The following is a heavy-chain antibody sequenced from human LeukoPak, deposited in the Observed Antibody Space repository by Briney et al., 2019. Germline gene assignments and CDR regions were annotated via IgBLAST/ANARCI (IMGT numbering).Heavy chain of an antibody. V-gene: IGHV3-23*01. D-gene: IGHD6-19*01. CDR2: ISGSGGST. Sequence: PGGSLRLPCAASGFTFSSYAMSWVRQAPGKGLEWVSAISGSGGSTYYADSVKGRFTISRDSSKNTLYLQMNSLRAEDTAVYYCAKVGSQWLVRRGYFDYWGQGTLVTVSS. J-gene: IGHJ4*02. CDR1: GFTFSSYA. CDR3: AKVGSQWLVRRGYFDY.